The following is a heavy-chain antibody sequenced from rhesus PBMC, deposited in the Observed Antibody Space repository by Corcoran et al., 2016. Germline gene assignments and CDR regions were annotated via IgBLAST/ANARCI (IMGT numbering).Heavy chain of an antibody. CDR3: ARASVFYSGNYYFDY. J-gene: IGHJ4*01. CDR2: SHGGTGST. V-gene: IGHV4-160*01. Sequence: QVQLLESGPGLVKPSETLSLTCALPGGSSSSNYSTWIFQSPGNGLEWIGYSHGGTGSTSYSPSLKSRVTMSADTSKNQFSLKLSSVTVADTAVYYCARASVFYSGNYYFDYWGQGVLVTVSS. D-gene: IGHD3-16*01. CDR1: GGSSSSNY.